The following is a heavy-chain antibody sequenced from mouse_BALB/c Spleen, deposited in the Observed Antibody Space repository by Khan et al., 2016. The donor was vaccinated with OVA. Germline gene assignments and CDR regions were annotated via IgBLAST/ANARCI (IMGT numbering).Heavy chain of an antibody. Sequence: QVQLQQSGAELARPGASVKMSCKASGYTFTSYTIHWIKLRPGQGLEWIGYINPSNGYTNYNQKFKDKATLTADKSSTTAYMQLSSLTSDDSAVYNGLRVGAYYRNDGWFAYWGQGTLVTVSA. CDR1: GYTFTSYT. J-gene: IGHJ3*01. D-gene: IGHD2-14*01. V-gene: IGHV1-4*01. CDR2: INPSNGYT. CDR3: LRVGAYYRNDGWFAY.